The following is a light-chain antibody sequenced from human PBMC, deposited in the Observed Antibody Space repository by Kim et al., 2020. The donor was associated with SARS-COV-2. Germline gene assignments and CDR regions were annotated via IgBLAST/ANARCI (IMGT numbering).Light chain of an antibody. CDR2: LNSDGSA. J-gene: IGLJ2*01. V-gene: IGLV4-69*01. CDR1: SGHSSNA. Sequence: SVKLTCALGSGHSSNAIAWHQQQPEKGPRYLMKLNSDGSASKGDGIPDRFSGSSSGAERYLTIYSLQSEDEADYYCQTWGTGIHVVFGGGTQLTVL. CDR3: QTWGTGIHVV.